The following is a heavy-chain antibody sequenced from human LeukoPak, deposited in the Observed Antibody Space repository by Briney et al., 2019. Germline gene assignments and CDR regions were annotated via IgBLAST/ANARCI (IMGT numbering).Heavy chain of an antibody. CDR3: ARDRYTSSWTTAFDY. V-gene: IGHV1-2*02. CDR2: INPNNGGT. Sequence: GASVKVSCKTSGYTFTGYCIHWVRQAPGQGLEWMGWINPNNGGTNYAQKFQGRVTMTRDTSISTAYMELTRLRSDDTAVYYCARDRYTSSWTTAFDYWGQGTLVTVSS. D-gene: IGHD6-13*01. CDR1: GYTFTGYC. J-gene: IGHJ4*02.